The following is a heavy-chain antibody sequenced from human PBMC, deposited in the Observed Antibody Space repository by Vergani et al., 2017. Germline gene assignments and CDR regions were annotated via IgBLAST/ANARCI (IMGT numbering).Heavy chain of an antibody. V-gene: IGHV3-21*01. D-gene: IGHD1-26*01. CDR2: ISSSSSYI. Sequence: EVQLLESGGGLVQPGGSLRLSCAASGFTFSSYAMSWVRQAPGKGLEWVSAISSSSSYIYYADSVKGRFTISRDNAKNSLYLQMNSLRAEDTAVYYCARSAEWELLPRYYYYYMDVWDKGTTVTVSS. CDR1: GFTFSSYA. J-gene: IGHJ6*03. CDR3: ARSAEWELLPRYYYYYMDV.